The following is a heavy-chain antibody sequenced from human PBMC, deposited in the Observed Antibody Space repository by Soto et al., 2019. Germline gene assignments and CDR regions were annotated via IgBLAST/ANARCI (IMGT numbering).Heavy chain of an antibody. CDR1: GDSISSAGYY. J-gene: IGHJ5*02. CDR3: GRCIRGYTDYWFDP. D-gene: IGHD5-12*01. Sequence: SETLSPTCTVSGDSISSAGYYWSWIRQLPAKDLEFIANVYYTGSTYYNPSHKSRATVTVDTSKNEFSLRVTSTTAAETDFSYCGRCIRGYTDYWFDPWGQGTVVTVSS. CDR2: VYYTGST. V-gene: IGHV4-31*03.